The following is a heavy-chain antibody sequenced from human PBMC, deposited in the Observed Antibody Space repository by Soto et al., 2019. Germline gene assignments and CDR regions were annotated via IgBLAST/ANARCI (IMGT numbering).Heavy chain of an antibody. J-gene: IGHJ4*02. CDR2: IKQDGSDK. CDR3: ARGGGNFDQ. Sequence: VQLVESGGGLVQPGESLRLTCVASGFSLRGYWMSWVRQAPGKGLEWVANIKQDGSDKYYVDSVKGRFTISRDNAKNSLFLQMNSLRAEDPAVYYCARGGGNFDQWGQGTLVTVSS. D-gene: IGHD3-16*01. CDR1: GFSLRGYW. V-gene: IGHV3-7*04.